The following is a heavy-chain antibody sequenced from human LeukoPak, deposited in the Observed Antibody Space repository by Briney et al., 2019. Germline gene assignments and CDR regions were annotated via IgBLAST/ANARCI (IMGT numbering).Heavy chain of an antibody. Sequence: GGSLRLSCAASGFTFSSYAMHWVRQAPGKGLEWVAVISYDGSNKYYADSVKGRFTISRDNSKNTLYLQMNSLRAEDTAVYYCAKDGPLLRYFDWLFQYWGQGTLVTVSS. CDR3: AKDGPLLRYFDWLFQY. J-gene: IGHJ4*02. V-gene: IGHV3-30*07. D-gene: IGHD3-9*01. CDR2: ISYDGSNK. CDR1: GFTFSSYA.